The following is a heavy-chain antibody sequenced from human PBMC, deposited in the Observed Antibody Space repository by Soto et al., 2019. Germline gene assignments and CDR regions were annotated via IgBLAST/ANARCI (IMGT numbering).Heavy chain of an antibody. CDR1: GDSVSSNSAA. D-gene: IGHD6-6*01. CDR2: TYYRSKWYN. J-gene: IGHJ6*03. CDR3: ARAIAARPGRVYYYYMDV. Sequence: PSQTLSLTCAISGDSVSSNSAAWNWIRQSPSRGLEWLGRTYYRSKWYNDYAVSVKSRITINPDTSKNQFSLQLNSVTPEDTAVYYCARAIAARPGRVYYYYMDVWGKGTTVTVSS. V-gene: IGHV6-1*01.